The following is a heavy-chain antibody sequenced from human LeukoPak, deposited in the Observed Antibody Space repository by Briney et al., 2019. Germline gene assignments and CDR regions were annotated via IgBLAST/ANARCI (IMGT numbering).Heavy chain of an antibody. D-gene: IGHD2-21*02. J-gene: IGHJ1*01. Sequence: SETLSLTCAVYGGSFSGYYWSWIRQPPGKGLEWIGEINHSGSTNYNPSLKSRVTISVDTSKNQFSLKLSSVTAADTAVYYCARGLSAIVHWGRGPWSPSPQ. CDR1: GGSFSGYY. CDR3: ARGLSAIVH. CDR2: INHSGST. V-gene: IGHV4-34*01.